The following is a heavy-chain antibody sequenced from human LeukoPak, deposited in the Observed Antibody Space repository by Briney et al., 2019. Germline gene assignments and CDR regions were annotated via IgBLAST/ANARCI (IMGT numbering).Heavy chain of an antibody. V-gene: IGHV4-59*01. D-gene: IGHD3-10*01. CDR1: GGSISSYY. CDR2: IYYSGST. J-gene: IGHJ4*02. Sequence: PSETLSLTCTVSGGSISSYYWSWIRQPPGKGLEWIGYIYYSGSTNYNPSLKSRVTISEDTSKNQFSLKLSSVTAADTAVYYCARDRSFLRFGGFDYWGQGTLVTVSS. CDR3: ARDRSFLRFGGFDY.